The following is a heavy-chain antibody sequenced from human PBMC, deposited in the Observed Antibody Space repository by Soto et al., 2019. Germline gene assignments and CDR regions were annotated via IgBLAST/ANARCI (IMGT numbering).Heavy chain of an antibody. J-gene: IGHJ4*02. Sequence: GGSLRLSCAASGFTFSSYAMSWVRQAPGKGLEWVSAISGSGGSTYYADSLKGRFTISRDNSKNTLYLQMNSLRAEDTAVYYCAKGNFRGAAMVTFGLDYWGQGTLVTVSS. V-gene: IGHV3-23*01. CDR3: AKGNFRGAAMVTFGLDY. CDR1: GFTFSSYA. D-gene: IGHD5-18*01. CDR2: ISGSGGST.